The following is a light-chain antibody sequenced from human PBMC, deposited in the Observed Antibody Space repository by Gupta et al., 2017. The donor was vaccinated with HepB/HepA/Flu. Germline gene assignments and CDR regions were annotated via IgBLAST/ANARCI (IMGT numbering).Light chain of an antibody. CDR2: DTS. Sequence: EILFTQSPATLSLSPGEGATLSCRASQNVRGLLAWYQHRPGQAPRLLVYDTSNRATGIPARFSGSGSGTDFTLTISSLEPEDFAVYYCQQRSSWPLTFGGGTKVEIQ. CDR3: QQRSSWPLT. J-gene: IGKJ4*01. V-gene: IGKV3-11*01. CDR1: QNVRGL.